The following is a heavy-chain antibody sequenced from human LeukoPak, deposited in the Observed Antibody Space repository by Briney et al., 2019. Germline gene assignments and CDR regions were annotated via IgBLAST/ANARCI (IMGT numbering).Heavy chain of an antibody. CDR1: GYTFSRYW. J-gene: IGHJ4*02. CDR3: TTDTLGARDS. CDR2: INEDGSST. D-gene: IGHD4-17*01. Sequence: SGGSLRLSCAASGYTFSRYWMHWVRQGPGKGLVWVSRINEDGSSTSYAESVRGRFTISRDNAKNTLYLQMNSLRAEDAAVYYCTTDTLGARDSWGQGTLVTVSS. V-gene: IGHV3-74*01.